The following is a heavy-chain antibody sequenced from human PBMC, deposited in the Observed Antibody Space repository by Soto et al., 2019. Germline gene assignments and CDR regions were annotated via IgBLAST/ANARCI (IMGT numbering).Heavy chain of an antibody. CDR3: ARDSRRFTMIGKSSVYGMDV. D-gene: IGHD3-22*01. J-gene: IGHJ6*02. CDR1: GGSFSGYY. V-gene: IGHV4-34*01. Sequence: SETLSLTCAVHGGSFSGYYWSWLRQPPGRGLEWIGETTHSGSTNYNPSLKSRVTISIDTTKNQFSLKLNSVTAADTSVYYCARDSRRFTMIGKSSVYGMDVWGQGTTVTV. CDR2: TTHSGST.